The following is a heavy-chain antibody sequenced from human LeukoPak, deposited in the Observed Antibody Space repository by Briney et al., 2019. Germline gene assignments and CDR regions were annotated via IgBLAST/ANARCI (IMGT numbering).Heavy chain of an antibody. D-gene: IGHD2-15*01. V-gene: IGHV3-9*01. CDR2: ISWNSGSI. J-gene: IGHJ4*02. CDR3: AKDTDPLLMENYFDY. CDR1: GFTFDDYA. Sequence: GGSLRLSCAASGFTFDDYAMHWVRQAPGMGLEWVSGISWNSGSIGYADSVKGRFTIPRDNAKNSLYLQMNSLRAEDTALYYCAKDTDPLLMENYFDYWGQGTLVTVSS.